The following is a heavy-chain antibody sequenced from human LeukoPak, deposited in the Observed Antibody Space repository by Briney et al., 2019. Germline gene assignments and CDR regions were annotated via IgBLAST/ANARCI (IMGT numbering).Heavy chain of an antibody. J-gene: IGHJ4*02. D-gene: IGHD2-2*01. CDR3: ARALPAASHTSFDY. V-gene: IGHV3-66*01. CDR2: IYSGGST. CDR1: GFTVSDNY. Sequence: GGSLRLSCAASGFTVSDNYMSLVRQAPGKGLEWVSIIYSGGSTYYADSVKGRFTISRDISKNTLYLQMNSLRAEDTAVFYCARALPAASHTSFDYWGQGTLVTVSS.